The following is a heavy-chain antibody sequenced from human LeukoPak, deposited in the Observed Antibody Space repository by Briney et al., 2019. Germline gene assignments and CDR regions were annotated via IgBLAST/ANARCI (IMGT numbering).Heavy chain of an antibody. J-gene: IGHJ4*02. Sequence: GGSLRLSCAASGFTFNNYFMHWVRQAPGKGLVWVSRITSDGSGANYADSVKGRFTISRDNAKNTLYLQMNSLRVEDTAVYYCVNLGYCTTSSCQPWGQGTLVTVSS. CDR3: VNLGYCTTSSCQP. V-gene: IGHV3-74*01. D-gene: IGHD2-2*01. CDR1: GFTFNNYF. CDR2: ITSDGSGA.